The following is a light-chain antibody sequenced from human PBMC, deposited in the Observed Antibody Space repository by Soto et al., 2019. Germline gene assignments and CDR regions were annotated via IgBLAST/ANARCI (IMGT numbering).Light chain of an antibody. V-gene: IGKV4-1*01. CDR2: WAS. CDR1: QTVLYSPNNMNY. Sequence: DIVMTQSPDSLAVSLGERVTINCKSSQTVLYSPNNMNYLAWYHQKPGQPPKLLLYWASTRESGVPDRFSGSGAGTEFPLPNRSPPAEGGAGYYCQQILYLPPTFGGGTKVEIK. CDR3: QQILYLPPT. J-gene: IGKJ4*01.